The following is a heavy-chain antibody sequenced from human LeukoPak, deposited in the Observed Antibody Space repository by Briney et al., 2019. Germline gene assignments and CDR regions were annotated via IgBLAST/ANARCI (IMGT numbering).Heavy chain of an antibody. D-gene: IGHD1-14*01. V-gene: IGHV5-51*01. CDR2: IYPGDSDT. CDR1: GYSFTSYW. J-gene: IGHJ6*02. CDR3: ARNLLPATYYYYGMDV. Sequence: GESLKISCKGSGYSFTSYWIAWVRQMPGKGLEWMGIIYPGDSDTRYSPSFQGQVTISADKSISTAYLQWSSLKASDTAMYYCARNLLPATYYYYGMDVWGQGTTVTVSS.